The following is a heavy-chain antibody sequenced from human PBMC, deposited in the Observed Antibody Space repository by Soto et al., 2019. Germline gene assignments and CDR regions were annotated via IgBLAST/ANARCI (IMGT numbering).Heavy chain of an antibody. CDR1: GYTFTSYA. CDR2: INAGNGNT. Sequence: ASVKVSCKASGYTFTSYAMHWVRQAPGQRLEWMGWINAGNGNTKYSQKFQGRVTITRDTSASTAYMELSSLRSEDTVVYYCARDQRYCSSTSCPNYYYYGMDVWGQGTTVTVSS. D-gene: IGHD2-2*01. J-gene: IGHJ6*02. CDR3: ARDQRYCSSTSCPNYYYYGMDV. V-gene: IGHV1-3*01.